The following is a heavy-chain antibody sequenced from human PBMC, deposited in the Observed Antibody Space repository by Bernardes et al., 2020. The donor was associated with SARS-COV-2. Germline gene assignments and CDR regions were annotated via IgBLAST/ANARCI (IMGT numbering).Heavy chain of an antibody. J-gene: IGHJ4*02. D-gene: IGHD3-9*01. CDR3: ARDASDDWLLGDY. Sequence: GGSLRLSCAASGFTFSSYSMNWVRQAPGKGLEWVSSISSSSSYIYYADSVKGRFTISRDNAKNSLYLQMNSLRAEDTAVYYCARDASDDWLLGDYWGQGTLVTVSS. CDR1: GFTFSSYS. CDR2: ISSSSSYI. V-gene: IGHV3-21*01.